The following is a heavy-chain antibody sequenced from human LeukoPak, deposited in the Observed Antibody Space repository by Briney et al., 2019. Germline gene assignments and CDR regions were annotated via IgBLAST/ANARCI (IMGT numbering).Heavy chain of an antibody. J-gene: IGHJ4*02. V-gene: IGHV1-8*01. Sequence: ASVKISCKASGYTFTSYDIHWVRQANGQGLEWIGWMNPNSGNTGYAQKFQGRVTMTRITSISTGYMELSSLRSEDTAVYYCARVSRRGYYFDYWGQGTLVTVSS. CDR2: MNPNSGNT. CDR3: ARVSRRGYYFDY. D-gene: IGHD2/OR15-2a*01. CDR1: GYTFTSYD.